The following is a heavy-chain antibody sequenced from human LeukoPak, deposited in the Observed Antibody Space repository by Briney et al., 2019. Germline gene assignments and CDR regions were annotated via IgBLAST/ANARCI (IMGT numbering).Heavy chain of an antibody. CDR2: INPSSGGT. J-gene: IGHJ5*02. CDR1: GYSFTDYY. D-gene: IGHD2-21*01. CDR3: ARADRLHGGPYLIGP. Sequence: ASVTVSCKASGYSFTDYYMHWVRQAPGQGLEWMGWINPSSGGTNSAQKFQGRVTMTRDTSITTVYMEVSWLTSDDTAIYYCARADRLHGGPYLIGPWGQGTLVTVSS. V-gene: IGHV1-2*02.